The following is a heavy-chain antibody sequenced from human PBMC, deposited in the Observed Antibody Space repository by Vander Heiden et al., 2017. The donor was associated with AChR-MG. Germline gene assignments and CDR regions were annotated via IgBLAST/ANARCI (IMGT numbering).Heavy chain of an antibody. D-gene: IGHD3-3*01. Sequence: QVQLVQSGAEVKKPGASVKVSCQASGYTFTSYYMHWVRQAPGQGLEWMGIINPSGGSTSYAQKFQGRVTMTRDTSTSTVYMELSSLRSEDTAVYYCARELGVVTIFGGGGAFDIWGQGTMVTVSS. V-gene: IGHV1-46*01. CDR2: INPSGGST. CDR3: ARELGVVTIFGGGGAFDI. CDR1: GYTFTSYY. J-gene: IGHJ3*02.